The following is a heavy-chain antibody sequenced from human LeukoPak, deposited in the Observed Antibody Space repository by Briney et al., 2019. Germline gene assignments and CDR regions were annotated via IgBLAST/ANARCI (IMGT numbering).Heavy chain of an antibody. CDR3: AKGGVMVVATHDS. J-gene: IGHJ4*02. CDR2: ISGSGGIT. D-gene: IGHD2-15*01. CDR1: GFTFSSYA. V-gene: IGHV3-23*01. Sequence: GGSLRLSCAASGFTFSSYAMSWVRQAPGKGLEWVSAISGSGGITYYADSVKGRFTISRDNSKNTLYLQVNSLRADDTAVYYCAKGGVMVVATHDSWGQGTLVTVSS.